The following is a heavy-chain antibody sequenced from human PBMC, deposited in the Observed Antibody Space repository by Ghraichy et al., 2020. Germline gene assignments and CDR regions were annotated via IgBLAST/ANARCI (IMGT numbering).Heavy chain of an antibody. J-gene: IGHJ4*02. D-gene: IGHD5-18*01. CDR1: GGSISSYY. V-gene: IGHV4-4*09. CDR2: IYTSGST. Sequence: SETLSLTCTVSGGSISSYYWSWIRQPPGKGLEWIGYIYTSGSTNYNPSLKSRVTISVDTSKNQFSLKLSPVTAADTAVYYCARQHRGYSYLDYWGQGTLVTVSS. CDR3: ARQHRGYSYLDY.